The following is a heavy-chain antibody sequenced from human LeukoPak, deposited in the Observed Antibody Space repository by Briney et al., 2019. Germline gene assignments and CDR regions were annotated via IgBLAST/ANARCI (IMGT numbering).Heavy chain of an antibody. V-gene: IGHV3-23*01. CDR1: GFTFSSYA. J-gene: IGHJ4*02. CDR3: AKGLVGYCSGGSCYEDY. D-gene: IGHD2-15*01. Sequence: PGGSLRLSCAASGFTFSSYAMSWVRQAPGKGLEWVSAISGSGGSTYYADSAKGRFTISRDNSKNTLYLQMNSLRAEDTAVYYCAKGLVGYCSGGSCYEDYWGQGALVTVSS. CDR2: ISGSGGST.